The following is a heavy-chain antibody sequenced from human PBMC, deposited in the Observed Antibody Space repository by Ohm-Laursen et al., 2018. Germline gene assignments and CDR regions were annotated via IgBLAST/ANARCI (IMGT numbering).Heavy chain of an antibody. CDR3: VRDRRGGSIELRA. Sequence: SLRLPCAASGFTFSTYWMNWFRQAPGKGLESVASINQDGSEKYFVDSVRGRFTIYRDNAKNSLYLQMNSLRAEDTAVYYCVRDRRGGSIELRAGGQGALVTVSS. J-gene: IGHJ4*02. CDR1: GFTFSTYW. D-gene: IGHD6-6*01. CDR2: INQDGSEK. V-gene: IGHV3-7*01.